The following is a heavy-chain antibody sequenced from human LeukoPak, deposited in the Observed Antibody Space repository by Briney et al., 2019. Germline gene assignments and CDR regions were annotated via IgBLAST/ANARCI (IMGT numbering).Heavy chain of an antibody. J-gene: IGHJ5*02. Sequence: TLSLXXXXSGGSIXXGGYYWSWVRQHPGKGLEWIGYIYYSGSTYYNPSLKSRVTISLNTSKNQFSLKLSSVTAADTAVYYCARESGYSDWFDPWGQGTLVTVSS. D-gene: IGHD3-22*01. CDR1: GGSIXXGGYY. CDR2: IYYSGST. V-gene: IGHV4-31*02. CDR3: ARESGYSDWFDP.